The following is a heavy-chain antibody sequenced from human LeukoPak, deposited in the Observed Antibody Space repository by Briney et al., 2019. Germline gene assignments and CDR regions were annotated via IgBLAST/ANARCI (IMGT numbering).Heavy chain of an antibody. CDR3: ARDAGGAWPFDY. D-gene: IGHD4-17*01. Sequence: GSLRLSCAASGFAFNNTGMTWVRQAPGRGLEWVSTISPTGEGTHYADSVKGRFTISRDNSKNTLSLEMNSLRADDTATYYCARDAGGAWPFDYWGQGTRVIVSS. CDR1: GFAFNNTG. V-gene: IGHV3-23*01. J-gene: IGHJ4*02. CDR2: ISPTGEGT.